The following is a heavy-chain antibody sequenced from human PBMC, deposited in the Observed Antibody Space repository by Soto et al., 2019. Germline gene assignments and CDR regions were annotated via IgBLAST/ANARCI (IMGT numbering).Heavy chain of an antibody. CDR2: ISGSGGRT. CDR1: GFTFSSYA. J-gene: IGHJ6*02. V-gene: IGHV3-23*01. D-gene: IGHD3-3*01. Sequence: EVQLLESGGGLVQPGGPLRLSCAASGFTFSSYAMSWVRQAPGKGLEWVSAISGSGGRTYYADSVKGRFTISRDNSKNTLYLQMNSLRAEDTAVYYCARSGYYSGMGMDVWGQGTTVTVSS. CDR3: ARSGYYSGMGMDV.